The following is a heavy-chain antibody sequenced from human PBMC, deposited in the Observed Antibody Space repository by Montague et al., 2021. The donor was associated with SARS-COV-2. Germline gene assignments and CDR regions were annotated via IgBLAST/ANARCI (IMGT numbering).Heavy chain of an antibody. CDR1: GGSISSGGYY. CDR2: IYYSGST. J-gene: IGHJ5*02. V-gene: IGHV4-31*03. D-gene: IGHD2-2*01. Sequence: TLSLTCTVSGGSISSGGYYWSWIRQHPGKGLEWIGYIYYSGSTYYNPSLKSRVIISVDTSKNQFTLKLSSVTAADTAVYYCARNPRPAAMWGWFDPWGQGTLVTVSS. CDR3: ARNPRPAAMWGWFDP.